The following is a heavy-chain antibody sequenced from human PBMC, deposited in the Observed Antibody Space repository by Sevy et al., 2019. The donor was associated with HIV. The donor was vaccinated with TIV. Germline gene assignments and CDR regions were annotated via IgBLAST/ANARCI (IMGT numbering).Heavy chain of an antibody. CDR1: GHTFSRLG. CDR2: FDPEVGET. Sequence: ASVKVSCKVYGHTFSRLGMHWVRQAPGQGLEWMGSFDPEVGETFQAQKFQGRVTMTADTSTDTAYMELSSLRSEDTAVYYCAATKDYYENSGCPFDYWGQGTLVTASS. J-gene: IGHJ4*02. CDR3: AATKDYYENSGCPFDY. D-gene: IGHD3-22*01. V-gene: IGHV1-24*01.